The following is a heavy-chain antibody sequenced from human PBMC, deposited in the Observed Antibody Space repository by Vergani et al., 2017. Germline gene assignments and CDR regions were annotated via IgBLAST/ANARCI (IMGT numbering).Heavy chain of an antibody. V-gene: IGHV1-69*01. Sequence: QVQLVQSGSEVKKPGASVKVSCRASGYTFTNYALNWVRQAPGQGLEWMGGIIPIFGTANYAQKFQGRVTITADESTSTAYMELSSLRSEDTAVYYCARKSIGDSSGYFDYWGQGTLVTVSS. J-gene: IGHJ4*02. CDR3: ARKSIGDSSGYFDY. D-gene: IGHD3-22*01. CDR2: IIPIFGTA. CDR1: GYTFTNYA.